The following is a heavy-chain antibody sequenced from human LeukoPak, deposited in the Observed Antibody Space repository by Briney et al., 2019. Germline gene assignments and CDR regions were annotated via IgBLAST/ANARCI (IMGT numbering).Heavy chain of an antibody. D-gene: IGHD6-13*01. J-gene: IGHJ5*02. CDR2: INPILGTA. CDR3: ARGRPTTSIASAGVNWFDA. CDR1: VGTFSRYA. Sequence: ASVKVSCKASVGTFSRYAISWVRQAPGQGLEWMGGINPILGTAHYPQKFQGRLTMPADKSTTTSYMELSSLRSEDTAVYYCARGRPTTSIASAGVNWFDAWGQGTLVTVSS. V-gene: IGHV1-69*10.